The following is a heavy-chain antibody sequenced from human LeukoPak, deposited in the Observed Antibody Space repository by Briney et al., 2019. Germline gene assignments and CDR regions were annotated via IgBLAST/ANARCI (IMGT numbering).Heavy chain of an antibody. J-gene: IGHJ3*02. CDR1: GDFISSSNW. V-gene: IGHV4-4*02. Sequence: SGTLSLTCAVSGDFISSSNWWSWVRQPPGKGLEWIGEIYHSGSTNYNPSLQSRVTMSVDNSENHFSLKLSSVSAADTALYYCARSTVSVITRGAFDIWGQGTMVTVSS. CDR3: ARSTVSVITRGAFDI. D-gene: IGHD3-22*01. CDR2: IYHSGST.